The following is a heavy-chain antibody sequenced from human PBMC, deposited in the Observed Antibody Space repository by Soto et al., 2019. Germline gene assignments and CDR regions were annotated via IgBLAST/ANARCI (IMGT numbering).Heavy chain of an antibody. CDR1: GGSFSGYY. CDR3: ARGPYSGSYYRYYYGMDV. J-gene: IGHJ6*02. Sequence: PSETLSLTCAVYGGSFSGYYWSWIRQPPGKGLEWIGEINHSGSTNYNPSLKSRVTISVDTSKNQFSLKLSSVTAADTAVYYCARGPYSGSYYRYYYGMDVWGQGTTVTVSS. D-gene: IGHD1-26*01. CDR2: INHSGST. V-gene: IGHV4-34*01.